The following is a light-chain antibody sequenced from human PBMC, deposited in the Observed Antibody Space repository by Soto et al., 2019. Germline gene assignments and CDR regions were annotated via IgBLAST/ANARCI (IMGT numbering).Light chain of an antibody. V-gene: IGKV1-33*01. Sequence: DVQMTQSPSSLSASVGDRITITCQASEDITNYLHWYQQKPGKASKLLIYDASNLETGVPSRFSGSGSGTDFSFTISSLQPEDIATYYCQQYDYMPYTFGQGTKLEIK. CDR3: QQYDYMPYT. CDR2: DAS. J-gene: IGKJ2*01. CDR1: EDITNY.